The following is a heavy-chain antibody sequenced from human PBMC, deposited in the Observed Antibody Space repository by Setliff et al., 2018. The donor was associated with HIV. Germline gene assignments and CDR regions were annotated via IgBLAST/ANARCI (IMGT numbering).Heavy chain of an antibody. CDR3: ARDEGVVAATETYYYNGLDV. J-gene: IGHJ6*02. CDR2: IYYSGST. V-gene: IGHV4-31*03. CDR1: GGSITSGTYY. Sequence: KPSETLSLTCTVSGGSITSGTYYWNWIRQHPGKGLEWIGYIYYSGSTYYNPSLKSRITISVDTSKNQFSLTLNSVTAADTAVYYCARDEGVVAATETYYYNGLDVWVPETLLVTVSS. D-gene: IGHD2-15*01.